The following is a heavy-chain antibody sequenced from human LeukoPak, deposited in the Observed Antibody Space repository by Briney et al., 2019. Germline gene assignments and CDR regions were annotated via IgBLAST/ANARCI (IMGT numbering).Heavy chain of an antibody. CDR1: GLTFSNAW. J-gene: IGHJ3*02. CDR2: IKSKTDGETT. D-gene: IGHD1-26*01. V-gene: IGHV3-15*01. Sequence: GGSLRLSCATSGLTFSNAWMSWVRQAPGKGLEWVGRIKSKTDGETTDYAAPVKGRFTISRDDSKNTLYLQMNRLKTEDTAVYYCITDPGEWEPIWGQGTMVTVSS. CDR3: ITDPGEWEPI.